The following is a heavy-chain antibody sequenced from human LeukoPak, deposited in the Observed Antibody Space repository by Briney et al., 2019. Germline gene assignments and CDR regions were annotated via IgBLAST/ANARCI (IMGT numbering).Heavy chain of an antibody. CDR1: GFTFSSYW. J-gene: IGHJ4*02. Sequence: QPGGSLRLSCAASGFTFSSYWMHWVRQAPGKGLVWVSRINSDGSSTSYADSVKGRFTISRDNAKNSLYLQMDSLRAGDTAVYYCARVYGYYGSGNYYLDYWGQGTLVTVSS. CDR2: INSDGSST. CDR3: ARVYGYYGSGNYYLDY. D-gene: IGHD3-10*01. V-gene: IGHV3-74*01.